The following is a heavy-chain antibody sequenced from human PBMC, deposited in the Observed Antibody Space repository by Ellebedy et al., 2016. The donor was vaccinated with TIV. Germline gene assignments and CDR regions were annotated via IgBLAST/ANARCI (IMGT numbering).Heavy chain of an antibody. D-gene: IGHD4-17*01. V-gene: IGHV4-39*01. CDR1: GGSISSSSYY. CDR2: MYYSGST. CDR3: AGYYGAYFDY. J-gene: IGHJ4*02. Sequence: SETLSLTCTVSGGSISSSSYYWGWIRLPPGKGLEWIGTMYYSGSTYYNPSLRSRVTISVDTSKNQFSLKLSSVTAADTAVYYCAGYYGAYFDYWGQGTLVTVSS.